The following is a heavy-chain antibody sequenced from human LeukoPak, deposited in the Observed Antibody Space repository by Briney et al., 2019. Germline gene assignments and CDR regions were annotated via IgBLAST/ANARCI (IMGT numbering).Heavy chain of an antibody. CDR1: GGSISSGDYY. J-gene: IGHJ4*02. Sequence: SETLSLTCTVSGGSISSGDYYWSWIRQPPGKGLERIGYIYYSGSTYYNPSLKSRVTISVDTSKNQFSLKLSSVTAADTAVYYCARDLLNEGNHLDYWGQGTLVTVSS. D-gene: IGHD4-23*01. CDR2: IYYSGST. V-gene: IGHV4-30-4*01. CDR3: ARDLLNEGNHLDY.